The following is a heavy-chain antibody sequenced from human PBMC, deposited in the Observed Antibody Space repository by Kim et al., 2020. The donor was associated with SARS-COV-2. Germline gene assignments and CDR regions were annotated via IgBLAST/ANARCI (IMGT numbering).Heavy chain of an antibody. CDR1: GFTFSSYA. CDR3: AKALGVTGYYYSVMDI. D-gene: IGHD2-21*02. V-gene: IGHV3-23*01. Sequence: GGSLRLSCAASGFTFSSYAMGWVRQAPGKGLEWVSAVNGNGGSTFYADSVKGRFAISRDNSKNTVYLQMNSLRAEDTAVYYCAKALGVTGYYYSVMDIWGQGTTVTVSS. J-gene: IGHJ6*02. CDR2: VNGNGGST.